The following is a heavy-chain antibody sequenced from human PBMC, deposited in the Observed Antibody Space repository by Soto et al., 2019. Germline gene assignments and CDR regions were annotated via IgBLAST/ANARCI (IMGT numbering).Heavy chain of an antibody. CDR1: GGSISSGGYY. V-gene: IGHV4-31*03. CDR3: ARDVGGTRNNWFDP. CDR2: IYYSGST. J-gene: IGHJ5*02. D-gene: IGHD2-15*01. Sequence: QVQLQESGPGLVKPSQTLSLTCTVSGGSISSGGYYWSWIRQHPGKGLEWIGYIYYSGSTYYNPALKSRVTISVDTSKNQYTLKLSSVTAADTAVYYCARDVGGTRNNWFDPWGQGTLVTVSS.